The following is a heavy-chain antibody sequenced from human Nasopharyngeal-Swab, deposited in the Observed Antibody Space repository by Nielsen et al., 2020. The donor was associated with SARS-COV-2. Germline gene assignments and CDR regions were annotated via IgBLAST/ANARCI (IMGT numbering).Heavy chain of an antibody. J-gene: IGHJ1*01. CDR3: AKDQGIAVAGPTRGKYFQH. V-gene: IGHV3-11*01. Sequence: GGSLRLSCAASGFSFSEYYMSWIRQAPGKGLEWISDISSSGSITHYADSMKGRFTISRDNAKKSLYLQMNSLRAEDTAVYYCAKDQGIAVAGPTRGKYFQHWGQGTLVTVSS. CDR1: GFSFSEYY. D-gene: IGHD6-19*01. CDR2: ISSSGSIT.